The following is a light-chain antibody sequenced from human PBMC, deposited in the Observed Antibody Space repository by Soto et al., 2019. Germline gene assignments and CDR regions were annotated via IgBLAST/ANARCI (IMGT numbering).Light chain of an antibody. CDR3: RQRYSTPSGT. CDR1: QNISSY. V-gene: IGKV1-39*01. J-gene: IGKJ1*01. Sequence: IQVTKSPFSLSASVANIVTITCRASQNISSYLNSYQQKTGKAPKLLIYAASSLQSGVPSTFSGSGSGTDFTLTISSLQPADFATYYCRQRYSTPSGTFGQGTKV. CDR2: AAS.